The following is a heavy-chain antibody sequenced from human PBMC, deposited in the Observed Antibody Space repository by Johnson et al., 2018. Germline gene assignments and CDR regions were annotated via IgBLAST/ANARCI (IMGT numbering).Heavy chain of an antibody. CDR3: SRGTFHVDSSAPGPVQH. J-gene: IGHJ1*01. V-gene: IGHV4-59*01. CDR1: AGSISSYY. CDR2: GYYSGTT. Sequence: QVQLQESGPGLVKPSETLSLTCTVSAGSISSYYWNWIRQPPGKGLEWIGYGYYSGTTNYSPSLKRRVTISIDTSKSQFSLKHTSGTAADTAVYYCSRGTFHVDSSAPGPVQHWGQGTLVTGSS. D-gene: IGHD3-22*01.